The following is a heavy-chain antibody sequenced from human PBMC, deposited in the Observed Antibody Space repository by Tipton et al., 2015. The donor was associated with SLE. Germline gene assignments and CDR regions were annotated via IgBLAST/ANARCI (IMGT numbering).Heavy chain of an antibody. CDR2: TYYRSKWYN. J-gene: IGHJ4*02. Sequence: GLVKPSQTLSLTCAISGDSVSSNSAAWNWIRQSPSRGLEWLGRTYYRSKWYNEYAGSVKSRITINPDTSKNQFSLKLSSVTAADTAVYYCARGPSYYYDSSGYYLDYWGQGTLVTVSS. V-gene: IGHV6-1*01. CDR1: GDSVSSNSAA. D-gene: IGHD3-22*01. CDR3: ARGPSYYYDSSGYYLDY.